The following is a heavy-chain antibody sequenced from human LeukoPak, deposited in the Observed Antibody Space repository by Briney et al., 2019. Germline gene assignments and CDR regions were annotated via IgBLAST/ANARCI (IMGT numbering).Heavy chain of an antibody. CDR1: GFTFSSYS. CDR2: ISSSSSYI. J-gene: IGHJ4*02. Sequence: GSLRLSCAASGFTFSSYSMNWVRQAPGKGLEWVSSISSSSSYIYYADSVKGRFTISRDNAKNSLYLQMNSLRAEDTAVYYCALGDYGAPFDYWGQGTLVTVSS. D-gene: IGHD4-17*01. V-gene: IGHV3-21*01. CDR3: ALGDYGAPFDY.